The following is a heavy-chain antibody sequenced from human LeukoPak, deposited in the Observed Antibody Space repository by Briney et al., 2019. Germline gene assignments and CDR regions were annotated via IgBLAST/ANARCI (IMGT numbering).Heavy chain of an antibody. Sequence: GRSLRLSCAASGFTFDDYAMHWVRQAPGKGLEWVSGISWNSGSIGYADSVKGRFTISRDNAKNSLYLQMNSLRAGDTALYYCAKDGRDYYGLDVWGQGTTVTVSS. V-gene: IGHV3-9*01. D-gene: IGHD5-24*01. J-gene: IGHJ6*02. CDR3: AKDGRDYYGLDV. CDR2: ISWNSGSI. CDR1: GFTFDDYA.